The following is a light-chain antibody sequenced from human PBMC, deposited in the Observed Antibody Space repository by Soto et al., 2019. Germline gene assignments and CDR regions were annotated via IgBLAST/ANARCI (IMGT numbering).Light chain of an antibody. Sequence: DIQMTQSPSTLSASVGDRVTITCRASQSIRSWLAWYQQKPGQAPKLPIYRASTLESGVPSRFSGSGSGTEFTLVINNLQPDDCAIYYCQQYDSYSLTFGGGTKVGIK. V-gene: IGKV1-5*03. J-gene: IGKJ4*01. CDR1: QSIRSW. CDR2: RAS. CDR3: QQYDSYSLT.